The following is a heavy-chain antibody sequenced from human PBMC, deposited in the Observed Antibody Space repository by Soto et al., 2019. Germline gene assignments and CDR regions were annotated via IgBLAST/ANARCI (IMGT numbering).Heavy chain of an antibody. CDR2: ISSSSTI. CDR1: GFTFSSYS. D-gene: IGHD3-10*01. Sequence: GGSLRLSCAASGFTFSSYSMNWVRQAPGKGLEWVSYISSSSTIYYADSVKGGFTISRDNAKNSLYLQMNSLRDEDTAVYYCARVFPLLWFGEPGDIWGQGTMVTVSS. V-gene: IGHV3-48*02. J-gene: IGHJ3*02. CDR3: ARVFPLLWFGEPGDI.